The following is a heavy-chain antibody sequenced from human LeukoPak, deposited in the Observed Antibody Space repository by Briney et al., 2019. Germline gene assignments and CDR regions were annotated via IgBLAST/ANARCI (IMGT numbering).Heavy chain of an antibody. CDR2: IYYGGST. CDR1: GGSISSYY. J-gene: IGHJ5*02. V-gene: IGHV4-59*01. Sequence: PSETLSLTCTVSGGSISSYYWSWTRQPRGKGLEWIGYIYYGGSTNYNPSLKSRVTISVDTSKNQFSLKLSSVTAADTAVYYCARGGRSDNWFDPWGQGTLVTVSS. CDR3: ARGGRSDNWFDP.